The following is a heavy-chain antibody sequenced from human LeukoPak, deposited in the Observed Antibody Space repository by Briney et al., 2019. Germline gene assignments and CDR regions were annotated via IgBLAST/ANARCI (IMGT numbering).Heavy chain of an antibody. CDR2: INPNSGGT. V-gene: IGHV1-2*02. Sequence: GASVKVSCKASGYTFTGYYMHWVRQAPGQGLEWMGWINPNSGGTNYAQKFQGRVTMTRDTSISTAYMGLSRLRSDDTAVYYCARCFGGYLDQIYMDVWGKGTTVTISS. CDR3: ARCFGGYLDQIYMDV. D-gene: IGHD5-18*01. J-gene: IGHJ6*03. CDR1: GYTFTGYY.